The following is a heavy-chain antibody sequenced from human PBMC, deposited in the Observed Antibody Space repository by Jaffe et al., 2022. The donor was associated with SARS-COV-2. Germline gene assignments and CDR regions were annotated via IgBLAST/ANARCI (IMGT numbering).Heavy chain of an antibody. V-gene: IGHV4-59*01. Sequence: QVQLQESGPGLVKPSETLSLTCTVSGGSISSYYWSWIRQPPGKGLEWIGYIYYSGSTNYNPSLKSRVTISVDTSKNQFSLKLSSVTAADTAVYYCARVPFGDDSYYYYGMDVWGQGTTVTVSS. J-gene: IGHJ6*02. CDR1: GGSISSYY. CDR2: IYYSGST. CDR3: ARVPFGDDSYYYYGMDV. D-gene: IGHD3-16*01.